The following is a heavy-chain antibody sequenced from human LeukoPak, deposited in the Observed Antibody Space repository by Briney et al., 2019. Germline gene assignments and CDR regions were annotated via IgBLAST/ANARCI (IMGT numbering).Heavy chain of an antibody. CDR3: ARVSSGWYHFDY. D-gene: IGHD6-19*01. V-gene: IGHV1-69*13. J-gene: IGHJ4*02. CDR2: IIPIFGTA. CDR1: GDTFSSYA. Sequence: ASVKVSCKASGDTFSSYAISWVRQAPGQGLEWMGGIIPIFGTANYAQKFQGRVTITADESTSTAYMELSSLRSEDTAVYYCARVSSGWYHFDYWGQGTLVTVSS.